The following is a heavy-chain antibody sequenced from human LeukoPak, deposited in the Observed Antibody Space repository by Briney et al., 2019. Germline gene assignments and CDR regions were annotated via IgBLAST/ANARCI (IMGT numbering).Heavy chain of an antibody. V-gene: IGHV4-4*09. D-gene: IGHD3-3*01. Sequence: SETLSLTCTVSGGSISSYYCSWIRQPLGNGLEWIGYIYTSGGTNYTPSTNSRVTISVATSKNQFSLKMSSGTAKGTAVYYCARRNWGDFWSGYYGVDVFDIWGQGTMVTASS. CDR2: IYTSGGT. CDR1: GGSISSYY. CDR3: ARRNWGDFWSGYYGVDVFDI. J-gene: IGHJ3*02.